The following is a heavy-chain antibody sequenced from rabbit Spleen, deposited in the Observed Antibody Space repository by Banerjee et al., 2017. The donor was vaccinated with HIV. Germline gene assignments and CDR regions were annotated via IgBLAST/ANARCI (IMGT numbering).Heavy chain of an antibody. CDR3: ARGLTNGGAGLNL. CDR2: IRPGNDNT. V-gene: IGHV1S45*01. Sequence: QEQLVESGGGLVQPEGSLALTCTASGFSFSSSYYMWWVRQAPGKGLEWIAWIRPGNDNTYFASWAKGRFTISKTSSTTVTLQMTSLTAADTATYFCARGLTNGGAGLNLWGPGTLVTVS. J-gene: IGHJ4*01. CDR1: GFSFSSSYY. D-gene: IGHD2-1*01.